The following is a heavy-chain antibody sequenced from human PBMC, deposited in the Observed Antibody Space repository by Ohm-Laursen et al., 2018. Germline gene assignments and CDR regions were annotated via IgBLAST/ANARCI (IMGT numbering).Heavy chain of an antibody. Sequence: SDTLSLTCNVSDGSIDNYHWTWIRQAPGKTLEWIGSITYRGSTYYNPSLKSRVTVSIHTSRNQFSLKLTSVTAADTAVYYCARGLVDDRRGFYPYYFDYWGQGTLVTVSS. J-gene: IGHJ4*02. V-gene: IGHV4-59*07. CDR1: DGSIDNYH. CDR3: ARGLVDDRRGFYPYYFDY. CDR2: ITYRGST. D-gene: IGHD3-22*01.